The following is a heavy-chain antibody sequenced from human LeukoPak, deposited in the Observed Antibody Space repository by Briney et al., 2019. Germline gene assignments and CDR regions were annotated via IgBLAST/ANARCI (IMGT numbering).Heavy chain of an antibody. Sequence: PGGSLRLSCAASGFTFSSYAMHWVRQAPGKGLEWVSGISGRGSNTYYADSVKGRFTISRDNSKNTVYLQMNSLRAEDTAVYYCTKDPWFVRVEGSLSQIDYWGQGSLVTVSS. CDR3: TKDPWFVRVEGSLSQIDY. J-gene: IGHJ4*02. V-gene: IGHV3-23*01. D-gene: IGHD3-3*01. CDR2: ISGRGSNT. CDR1: GFTFSSYA.